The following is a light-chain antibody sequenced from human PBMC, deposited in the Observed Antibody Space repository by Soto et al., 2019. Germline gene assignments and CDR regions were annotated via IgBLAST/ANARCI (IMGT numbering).Light chain of an antibody. CDR3: QQYNSYWT. V-gene: IGKV1-5*03. CDR1: QSISSW. CDR2: KAS. J-gene: IGKJ1*01. Sequence: DIHMTQSLSTLSASVVDTVTITCRASQSISSWLAWYQQKPGKAPKLLIYKASSLESGVPSRFSGSGSGTEFTLTISSLQPDDFATYYCQQYNSYWTFGQGTKVDI.